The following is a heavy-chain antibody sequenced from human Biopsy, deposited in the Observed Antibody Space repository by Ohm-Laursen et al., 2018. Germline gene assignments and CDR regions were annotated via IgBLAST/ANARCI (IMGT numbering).Heavy chain of an antibody. CDR1: GGTFSNYG. J-gene: IGHJ1*01. CDR2: NIPILGTG. D-gene: IGHD3-9*01. V-gene: IGHV1-69*06. CDR3: ATKLTGYFHH. Sequence: SVKVSCKAPGGTFSNYGVNWVRQAPGQGLEWLGGNIPILGTGNYAPMFHGRVTVVADTSTSTATMELLSLRPDDTAVYYCATKLTGYFHHWGQGTLVIVSS.